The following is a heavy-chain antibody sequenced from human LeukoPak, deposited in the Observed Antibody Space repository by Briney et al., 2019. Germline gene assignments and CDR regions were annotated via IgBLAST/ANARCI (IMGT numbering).Heavy chain of an antibody. CDR3: ARVVDHDYGDYYLDY. J-gene: IGHJ4*02. CDR2: INHSGST. Sequence: SETLSLTCAVYGGSFSGYYWSWIRQPPGKGLEWIGEINHSGSTNYNPSLKSRVTISVDTSKNQFSLKLSSVTAADTAVYYCARVVDHDYGDYYLDYWGQGTLVTVSS. CDR1: GGSFSGYY. V-gene: IGHV4-34*01. D-gene: IGHD4-17*01.